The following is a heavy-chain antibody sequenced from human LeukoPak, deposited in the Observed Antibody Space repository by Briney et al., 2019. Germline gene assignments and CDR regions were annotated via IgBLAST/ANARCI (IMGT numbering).Heavy chain of an antibody. V-gene: IGHV4-31*03. CDR2: IYYSGST. CDR1: GGSISSGGYY. D-gene: IGHD6-6*01. CDR3: ARCSRIAARPFDY. Sequence: SETLSLTCTVSGGSISSGGYYWSWIRQHPGKGLEWIGYIYYSGSTYYNLSLKSRVTISVDTSKNQFSLKLSSVTAADTAAYYCARCSRIAARPFDYWGQGTLVTVSS. J-gene: IGHJ4*02.